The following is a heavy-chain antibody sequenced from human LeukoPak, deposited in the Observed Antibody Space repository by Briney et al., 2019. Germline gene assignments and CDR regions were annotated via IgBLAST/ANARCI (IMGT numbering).Heavy chain of an antibody. CDR3: ARVDRVMIGGNWFDP. Sequence: SETLSLTCTVSGGSISSYYWSWIRQPPGKGLEWIGYIYYSGSTNYNPSLKSRVTISVDTSKNQFSLKLSSVTAADTAVYYCARVDRVMIGGNWFDPWGQGTLVTVSS. CDR1: GGSISSYY. J-gene: IGHJ5*02. D-gene: IGHD3-16*01. CDR2: IYYSGST. V-gene: IGHV4-59*01.